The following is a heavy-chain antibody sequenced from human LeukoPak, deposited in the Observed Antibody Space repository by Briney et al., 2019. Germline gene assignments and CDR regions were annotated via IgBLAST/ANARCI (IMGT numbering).Heavy chain of an antibody. CDR1: GGSFSGYY. D-gene: IGHD3-9*01. J-gene: IGHJ6*03. V-gene: IGHV4-34*01. Sequence: RSSETLSLTCAVYGGSFSGYYWSWIRQPPGKGLEWIGEINHSGSTNYNPSLKSRVTISVDTSKNQFSLKLSSVTAADTAVYYCARRHILTGYYQYYYYYMDVWGKGTTVTVSS. CDR2: INHSGST. CDR3: ARRHILTGYYQYYYYYMDV.